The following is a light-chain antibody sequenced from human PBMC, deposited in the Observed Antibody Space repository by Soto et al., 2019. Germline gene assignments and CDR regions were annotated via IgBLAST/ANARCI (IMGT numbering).Light chain of an antibody. CDR1: QGIRND. CDR3: QQTYDTPLT. V-gene: IGKV1-39*01. CDR2: AAS. J-gene: IGKJ4*01. Sequence: DIQMTQSPSSLSASVGDRVTITCRASQGIRNDLGWYQQKPGKAPKLLIYAASSLHSGVPSKFNGSGSGTDFTLTISSLQPEDFATYYCQQTYDTPLTFGGGTKVDI.